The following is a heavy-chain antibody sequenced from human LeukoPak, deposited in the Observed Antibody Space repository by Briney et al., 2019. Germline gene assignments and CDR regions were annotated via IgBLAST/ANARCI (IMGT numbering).Heavy chain of an antibody. CDR3: ARDGSGRVPEMSAPDY. J-gene: IGHJ4*02. CDR2: ISSTGNTI. CDR1: GFTFSGYT. Sequence: GGSLRLSCAASGFTFSGYTMNWVRQAPGKGLEWVSYISSTGNTIYYTDSVKGRFTISRDNAKNSLDLQMDSLRAEDMAVYYCARDGSGRVPEMSAPDYWGQGTLVTVSS. D-gene: IGHD3-10*01. V-gene: IGHV3-48*01.